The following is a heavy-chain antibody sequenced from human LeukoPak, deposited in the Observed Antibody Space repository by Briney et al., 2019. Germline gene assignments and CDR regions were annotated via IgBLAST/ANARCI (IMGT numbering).Heavy chain of an antibody. V-gene: IGHV3-48*03. D-gene: IGHD3-10*01. J-gene: IGHJ4*02. CDR2: ISSSGSTI. CDR1: GFTFSTYE. Sequence: GGSLRLSCAASGFTFSTYEMNWVRQAPGEGLEWVSYISSSGSTIYYADSVKGRFTISRDNAKNSLYLQMNSLRAEDTAVYYCARDSSYYGSGSFSDWGQGTLVTVSS. CDR3: ARDSSYYGSGSFSD.